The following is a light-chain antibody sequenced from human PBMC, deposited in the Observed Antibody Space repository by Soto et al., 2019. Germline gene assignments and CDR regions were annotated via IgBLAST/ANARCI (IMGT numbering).Light chain of an antibody. J-gene: IGKJ1*01. CDR3: QQYNSYSWT. CDR1: ESVSKW. CDR2: DAS. Sequence: DIQMTQSPSFLSASVGDKVTITCRATESVSKWLAWYQEKPGNPPRPLIYDASTLESGVPSRFSGSGSGTESTLTISSLQADDVAIYYCQQYNSYSWTFGQGNKV. V-gene: IGKV1-5*01.